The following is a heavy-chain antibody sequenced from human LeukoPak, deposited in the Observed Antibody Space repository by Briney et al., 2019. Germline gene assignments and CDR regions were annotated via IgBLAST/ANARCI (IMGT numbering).Heavy chain of an antibody. CDR3: ARDQEGFDY. Sequence: ASVKVSCKASGYTFNNHYMYWVRQAPGQGLEWMGMIYPRDGSTSYAQKFQGRVTVTRDTSTSTVHMKLSGLRSEDTAVYYCARDQEGFDYWGQGTLVTVSS. CDR1: GYTFNNHY. V-gene: IGHV1-46*02. J-gene: IGHJ4*02. CDR2: IYPRDGST.